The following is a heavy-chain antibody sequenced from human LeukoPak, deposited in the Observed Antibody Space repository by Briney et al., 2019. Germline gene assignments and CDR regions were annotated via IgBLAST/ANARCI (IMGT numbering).Heavy chain of an antibody. D-gene: IGHD3-10*01. CDR3: AQGGSEIYYFYHGMDV. CDR1: GFTFSSYG. CDR2: IWYDGSNK. J-gene: IGHJ6*02. V-gene: IGHV3-33*08. Sequence: GGSLRLSCAASGFTFSSYGMHWVRQAPGKGLEWVAVIWYDGSNKYYADSVKGRFTISRDNSKNTLYLQMNSLRTEDTAVYYCAQGGSEIYYFYHGMDVWGRGTTVTVSS.